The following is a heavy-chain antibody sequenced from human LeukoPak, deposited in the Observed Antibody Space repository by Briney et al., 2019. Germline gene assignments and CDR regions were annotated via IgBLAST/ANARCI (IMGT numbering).Heavy chain of an antibody. CDR2: IYSGNT. V-gene: IGHV3-53*01. CDR3: ARRAGAYSHPYDY. D-gene: IGHD4/OR15-4a*01. J-gene: IGHJ4*02. CDR1: GFTVSSNS. Sequence: GGSLRPSCTVSGFTVSSNSMSWVRQAPGKGLEWVSFIYSGNTHYSDSVKGRFTISRDNSKNTLYLQMNSLRAEDTAVYYCARRAGAYSHPYDYWGQGTLVTVSS.